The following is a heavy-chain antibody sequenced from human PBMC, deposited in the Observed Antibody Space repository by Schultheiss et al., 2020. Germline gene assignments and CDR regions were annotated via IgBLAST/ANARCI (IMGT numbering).Heavy chain of an antibody. Sequence: SETLSLTCTVSGGSVSSGGYSWSWIRQPPGKGLEWIGYIYYSGSTYYNPSLKSRVTISVDTSKNQFSLKLSSVTAADTAVYYCARGEAYDFWSGYPNYYYYYGMDVWGEGATVTVSA. CDR2: IYYSGST. J-gene: IGHJ6*04. CDR1: GGSVSSGGYS. D-gene: IGHD3-3*01. V-gene: IGHV4-61*08. CDR3: ARGEAYDFWSGYPNYYYYYGMDV.